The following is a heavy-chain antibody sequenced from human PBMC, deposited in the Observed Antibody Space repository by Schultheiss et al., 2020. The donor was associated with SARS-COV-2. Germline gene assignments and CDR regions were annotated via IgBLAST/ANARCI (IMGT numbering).Heavy chain of an antibody. CDR2: ISSDGSST. D-gene: IGHD3-16*01. CDR3: ARDGTGGMDGMDI. V-gene: IGHV3-74*01. J-gene: IGHJ6*02. Sequence: GGSLRLSCAASGFTFSTYTIHWVRQAPGKGLVWVSRISSDGSSTNYADSVKGRFTISRDNAKNTLYLQMNSLRADDTAVYYCARDGTGGMDGMDIWGQGTTVTVAS. CDR1: GFTFSTYT.